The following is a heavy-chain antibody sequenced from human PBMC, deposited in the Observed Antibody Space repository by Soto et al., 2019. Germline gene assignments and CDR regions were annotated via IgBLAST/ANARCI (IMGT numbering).Heavy chain of an antibody. D-gene: IGHD3-16*01. Sequence: QVQLQESGPGLVKPSQTLSLTCTVSGGSISSGDYYWSWIRQPPGKGLEWIGYIYYSGSTYYNPSLKDRVTISVDTAKNQFSLKLSSVTAADTGRYYWRGGDEEHFDYWGQGTLVTVSS. CDR2: IYYSGST. J-gene: IGHJ4*02. V-gene: IGHV4-30-4*01. CDR1: GGSISSGDYY. CDR3: RGGDEEHFDY.